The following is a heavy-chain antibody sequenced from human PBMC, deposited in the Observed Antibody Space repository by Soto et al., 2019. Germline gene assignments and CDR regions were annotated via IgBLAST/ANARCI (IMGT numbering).Heavy chain of an antibody. Sequence: PSETLSLTCAVSGGSISSSNWWSWVRQPPGKGLEWIGEIYHSGSTNYNPSLKSRVTISVDKSKNQFSLKLSSVTAADTAVYYCARAPRIAEAATEGVLDYWGQGTLVTVSS. CDR3: ARAPRIAEAATEGVLDY. CDR1: GGSISSSNW. V-gene: IGHV4-4*02. J-gene: IGHJ4*02. CDR2: IYHSGST. D-gene: IGHD6-13*01.